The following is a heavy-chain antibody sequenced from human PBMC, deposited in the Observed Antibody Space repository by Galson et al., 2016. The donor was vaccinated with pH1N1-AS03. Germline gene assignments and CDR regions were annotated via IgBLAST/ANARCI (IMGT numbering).Heavy chain of an antibody. V-gene: IGHV1-18*01. J-gene: IGHJ3*01. D-gene: IGHD4/OR15-4a*01. CDR2: ISVYNGNT. CDR1: GYMFANYH. CDR3: ATHKGRRPFRIYGGLEV. Sequence: QSGAEVKKPGASVKISCTISGYMFANYHISWVRQAPGQGLEWMAWISVYNGNTNFAQKVKGRVTLTTDTSSRTAYMELRSLRPDDTAVYYCATHKGRRPFRIYGGLEVWGQGTRVTVSS.